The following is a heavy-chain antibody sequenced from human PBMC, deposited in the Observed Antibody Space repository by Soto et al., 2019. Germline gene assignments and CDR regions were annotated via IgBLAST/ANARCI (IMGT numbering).Heavy chain of an antibody. V-gene: IGHV1-69*13. CDR3: ARLVVAATPSTVWDDY. Sequence: ASVKVSCKASGGTFSSYAISWVRQAPGQGLEWMGGIIPIFGTANYAQKFQGRVTITADESTSTAYMELSSLRSEDTAVYYCARLVVAATPSTVWDDYWGQGTLVTVSS. CDR1: GGTFSSYA. J-gene: IGHJ4*02. CDR2: IIPIFGTA. D-gene: IGHD2-15*01.